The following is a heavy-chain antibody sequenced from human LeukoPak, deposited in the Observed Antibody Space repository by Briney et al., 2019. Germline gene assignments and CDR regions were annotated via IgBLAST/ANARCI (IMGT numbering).Heavy chain of an antibody. CDR2: MWTDRSDK. CDR3: ARGPYYNPSDAFDL. V-gene: IGHV3-33*01. D-gene: IGHD3-10*01. Sequence: GGSLRLSCSASGFIFRNFAMQWVRQAPGKGLEWVGVMWTDRSDKYYADSVKGRFTISRDNSRNALYLQMNSLRAEDTAVYYCARGPYYNPSDAFDLWGQGTVVTVFS. J-gene: IGHJ3*01. CDR1: GFIFRNFA.